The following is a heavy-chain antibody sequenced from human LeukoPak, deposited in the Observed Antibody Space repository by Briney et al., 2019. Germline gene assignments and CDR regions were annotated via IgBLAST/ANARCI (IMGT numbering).Heavy chain of an antibody. CDR2: ISYDGSNK. Sequence: GGSLRLSCAASGFTFSDYAIHWVRQAPGTGLEWVTVISYDGSNKYYADSVKGRFTISRDNSKNTLYLQMNSLRAEDTAVYYCAKDLSFEGSGWYYFDYWGQGTLVTVSS. J-gene: IGHJ4*02. D-gene: IGHD6-19*01. CDR3: AKDLSFEGSGWYYFDY. CDR1: GFTFSDYA. V-gene: IGHV3-30*18.